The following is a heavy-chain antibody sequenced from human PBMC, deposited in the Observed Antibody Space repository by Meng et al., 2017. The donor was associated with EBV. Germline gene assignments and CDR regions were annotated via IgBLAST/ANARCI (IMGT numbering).Heavy chain of an antibody. CDR1: VGTFRSDA. Sequence: VRLRELCAEVTKPCVSVNVTGRASVGTFRSDAVSWVRQSPGQWLEWMGGLIPMVGPPHYAQKFQGRVTIIADESTSTHSMELNSLRSEDTAMYYCASESGRGFTPDYWGQGTLVTVSS. J-gene: IGHJ4*02. CDR2: LIPMVGPP. CDR3: ASESGRGFTPDY. V-gene: IGHV1-69*01. D-gene: IGHD3-10*01.